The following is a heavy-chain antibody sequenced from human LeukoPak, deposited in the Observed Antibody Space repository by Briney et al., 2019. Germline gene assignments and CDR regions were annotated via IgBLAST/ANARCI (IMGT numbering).Heavy chain of an antibody. Sequence: GTSVKVSCKASGFTFTSSAVQWVRQARGQRLEWIGWIVVGSGDTSSAQKFQERVTITRDMSTRTAYMELSSLRSEDTAVYYCGADSMPRGVFSYAFDIWGQGTMVTVSS. J-gene: IGHJ3*02. CDR3: GADSMPRGVFSYAFDI. V-gene: IGHV1-58*01. CDR2: IVVGSGDT. CDR1: GFTFTSSA. D-gene: IGHD3-10*01.